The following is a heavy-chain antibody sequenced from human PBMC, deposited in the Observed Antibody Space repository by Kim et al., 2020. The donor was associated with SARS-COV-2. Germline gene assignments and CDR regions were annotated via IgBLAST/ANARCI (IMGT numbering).Heavy chain of an antibody. CDR3: AKGHQLLINWFDP. J-gene: IGHJ5*02. D-gene: IGHD2-2*01. V-gene: IGHV1-24*01. Sequence: KCQGRVTLTEDTSKDTAYMELTSLRSDDAAVYYCAKGHQLLINWFDPWGQGTLVTVSS.